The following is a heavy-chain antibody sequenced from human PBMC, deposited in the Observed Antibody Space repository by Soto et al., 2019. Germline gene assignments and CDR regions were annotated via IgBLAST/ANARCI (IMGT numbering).Heavy chain of an antibody. Sequence: GASVKVSCKASGGTFSSYAISWVRQAPGQGLEWVGGIIPIFCTANYAQKLQGRVTITADESTSTAYMELSSLRAEDTSVYYCARDPYSGTWNAKDYWGLGTLVTVSS. CDR1: GGTFSSYA. J-gene: IGHJ4*02. D-gene: IGHD6-13*01. CDR2: IIPIFCTA. CDR3: ARDPYSGTWNAKDY. V-gene: IGHV1-69*13.